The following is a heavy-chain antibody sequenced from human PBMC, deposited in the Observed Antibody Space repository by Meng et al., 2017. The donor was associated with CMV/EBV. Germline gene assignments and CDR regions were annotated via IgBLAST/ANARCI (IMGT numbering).Heavy chain of an antibody. CDR1: GGSISSSSYY. J-gene: IGHJ6*02. V-gene: IGHV4-31*03. D-gene: IGHD3-3*01. Sequence: SETLSLTCTVSGGSISSSSYYWGWIRQPPGKGLEWIGYIYYSGSTYYNPSLKSRVTISVDTSKNQFSLKLSSVTAADTAVYYCARAHSYDFWSGYYTSDYYYYYGMDVWGQGTTVTVSS. CDR2: IYYSGST. CDR3: ARAHSYDFWSGYYTSDYYYYYGMDV.